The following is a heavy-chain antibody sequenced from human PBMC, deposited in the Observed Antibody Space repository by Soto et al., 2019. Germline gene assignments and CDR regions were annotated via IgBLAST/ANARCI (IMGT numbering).Heavy chain of an antibody. CDR3: ATIGYYYYHAMDV. CDR2: INPSGDST. J-gene: IGHJ6*02. CDR1: GYTFTSDY. Sequence: ASVKVSCKASGYTFTSDYMHWVRQAPGQGLEWMGMINPSGDSTSYAQKFQGRVTMTRDTSTSTVYMELRRLASEDTALYYCATIGYYYYHAMDVWGQGTTATVSS. V-gene: IGHV1-46*01.